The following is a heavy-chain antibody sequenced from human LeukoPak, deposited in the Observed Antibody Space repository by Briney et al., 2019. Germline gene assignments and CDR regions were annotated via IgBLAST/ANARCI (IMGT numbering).Heavy chain of an antibody. Sequence: SVKVSCKASGGTFSSYAISWVRQAPGQGLEWMGGIIPIFGTTNYAQKFQGRVTITADKSTSTVYMELSSLRSEDTAVYYCARDPTSNYASHWFDPWGQGTLVTVSS. V-gene: IGHV1-69*06. CDR1: GGTFSSYA. CDR3: ARDPTSNYASHWFDP. D-gene: IGHD4-11*01. J-gene: IGHJ5*02. CDR2: IIPIFGTT.